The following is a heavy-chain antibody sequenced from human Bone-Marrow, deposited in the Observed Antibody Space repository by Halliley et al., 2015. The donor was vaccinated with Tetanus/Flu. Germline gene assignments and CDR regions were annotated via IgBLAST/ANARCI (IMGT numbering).Heavy chain of an antibody. J-gene: IGHJ4*02. V-gene: IGHV3-30-3*01. D-gene: IGHD2-2*01. Sequence: WVALISNDGSNQQYADSVRGRFTISRDNSKNTLYLEMNSLRPEDTSIYYCARAGSGAVPAAKFDSWGQGALVAVSS. CDR2: ISNDGSNQ. CDR3: ARAGSGAVPAAKFDS.